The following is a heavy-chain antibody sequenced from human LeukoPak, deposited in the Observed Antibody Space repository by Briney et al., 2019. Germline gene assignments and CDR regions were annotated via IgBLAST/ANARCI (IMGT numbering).Heavy chain of an antibody. CDR1: GFTVSSNY. CDR2: IYSGGST. V-gene: IGHV3-53*01. J-gene: IGHJ4*02. CDR3: ARDRQYYFDY. Sequence: GGSLRLSCAASGFTVSSNYMSWDRQAPGKGLEWVSVIYSGGSTYYADSVKGRFTISRDNSKNTLYLQMNSLRAEDTAVYYCARDRQYYFDYWGQGTLVTVSS.